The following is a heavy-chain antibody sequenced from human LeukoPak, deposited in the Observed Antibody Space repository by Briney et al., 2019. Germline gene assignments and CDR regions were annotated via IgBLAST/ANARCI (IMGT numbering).Heavy chain of an antibody. V-gene: IGHV3-7*04. CDR2: TKQDGSEK. CDR1: RFTFSSYG. D-gene: IGHD6-13*01. Sequence: PGGSLRLSCAASRFTFSSYGMNWVRQAPGKGLEWVANTKQDGSEKNYVDSVRGRFTISRDNAKNSLYLQMNSLRAEDTAVYYCARGVGQQKPFDYWGQGTLVTVSS. CDR3: ARGVGQQKPFDY. J-gene: IGHJ4*02.